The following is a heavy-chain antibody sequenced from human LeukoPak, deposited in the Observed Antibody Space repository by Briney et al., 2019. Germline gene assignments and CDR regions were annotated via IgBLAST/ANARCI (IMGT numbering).Heavy chain of an antibody. CDR3: ARLPDDYGGY. D-gene: IGHD4-17*01. Sequence: SETLSLTCTVSGGSISSYYWSWIRHPPAKGLEWMGYIYYSGSTNYNPSLTSRITISVDTSKNQCPLKLSSMTAAATAGYYCARLPDDYGGYWGQGTLVTVSS. CDR1: GGSISSYY. J-gene: IGHJ4*02. CDR2: IYYSGST. V-gene: IGHV4-59*01.